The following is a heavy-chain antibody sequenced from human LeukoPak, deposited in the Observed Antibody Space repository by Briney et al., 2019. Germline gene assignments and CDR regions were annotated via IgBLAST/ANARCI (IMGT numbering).Heavy chain of an antibody. CDR2: IIPIFGTA. CDR3: ARGLRAGIAVAGTRGFDY. Sequence: SVKVSCKASGGTFSSYAISWVRQAPGQGLEWMGGIIPIFGTANYAQKFQGRVTITADESTSTAYMELSSLRSQDTAVYYCARGLRAGIAVAGTRGFDYWGQGTLVTVSS. J-gene: IGHJ4*02. D-gene: IGHD6-19*01. V-gene: IGHV1-69*01. CDR1: GGTFSSYA.